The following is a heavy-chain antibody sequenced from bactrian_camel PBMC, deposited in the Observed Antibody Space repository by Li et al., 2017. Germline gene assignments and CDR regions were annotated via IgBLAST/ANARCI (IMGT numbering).Heavy chain of an antibody. CDR1: GFAFSTYA. Sequence: VQLVESGGGLVQPGGSLRLSCSASGFAFSTYAMAWIRQAPGKGLEWVSAINKGGNSTFYADSVKGRFTISRDNAKNTLHLQLNTLQTEDAAMYYCGIDKNSISGQGTQVTVS. V-gene: IGHV3S31*01. J-gene: IGHJ4*01. CDR2: INKGGNST.